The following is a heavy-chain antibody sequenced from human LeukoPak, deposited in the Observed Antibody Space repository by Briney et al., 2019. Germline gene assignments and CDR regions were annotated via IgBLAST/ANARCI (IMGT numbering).Heavy chain of an antibody. Sequence: SETLSLTCTVSGGSISSSHWSWIRQPPGKGLEWIGYISYSGSTNYNPSLRSRVTISKDTFKNQFSLKLSSVTAADTAVYYCARLCSSTSCYVSFDIWGQGTMITVSS. J-gene: IGHJ3*02. V-gene: IGHV4-59*08. CDR2: ISYSGST. D-gene: IGHD2-2*01. CDR1: GGSISSSH. CDR3: ARLCSSTSCYVSFDI.